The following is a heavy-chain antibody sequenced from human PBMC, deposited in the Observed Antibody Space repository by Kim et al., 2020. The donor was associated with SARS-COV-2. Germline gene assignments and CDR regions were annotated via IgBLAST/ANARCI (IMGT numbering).Heavy chain of an antibody. CDR3: ARVLRRSGSYSLNNWFDP. CDR1: GFTVSSNY. J-gene: IGHJ5*02. Sequence: GGSLRLSCAASGFTVSSNYMSWVRQAPGKGLEWVSVIYSGGSTYYADSVKGRFTISRDNSKNTLYLQMNSLRAEDTAVYYCARVLRRSGSYSLNNWFDPWGQGTLVTVSS. CDR2: IYSGGST. V-gene: IGHV3-53*01. D-gene: IGHD3-10*01.